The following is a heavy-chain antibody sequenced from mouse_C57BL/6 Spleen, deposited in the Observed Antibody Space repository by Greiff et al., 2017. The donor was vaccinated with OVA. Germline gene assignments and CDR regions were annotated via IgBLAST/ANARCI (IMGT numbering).Heavy chain of an antibody. Sequence: LVESGGGLVKPGGSLKLSCAASGFTFSSYAMSWVRQTPEKRLEWVATISDGGSYTYYPDNVKGRFTISRDNAKNNLYLQMSHLKSEDTAMYYCARVYGNYDAMDYWGQGTSVTVSS. V-gene: IGHV5-4*01. CDR2: ISDGGSYT. J-gene: IGHJ4*01. CDR1: GFTFSSYA. D-gene: IGHD2-1*01. CDR3: ARVYGNYDAMDY.